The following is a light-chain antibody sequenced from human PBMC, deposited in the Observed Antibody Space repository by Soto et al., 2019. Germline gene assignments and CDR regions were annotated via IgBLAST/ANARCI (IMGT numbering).Light chain of an antibody. V-gene: IGLV2-11*01. Sequence: QSALTQPRSVSGSPGQTVTISCTGTSSDVGGYNYVSWYQQHPGKAPKVLIYEVTKRPSGVPDRFSGSKSGNTASLTISGLQAEDEADYYSCSYAGSYDWVFGGGTKLTVL. CDR3: CSYAGSYDWV. CDR2: EVT. J-gene: IGLJ3*02. CDR1: SSDVGGYNY.